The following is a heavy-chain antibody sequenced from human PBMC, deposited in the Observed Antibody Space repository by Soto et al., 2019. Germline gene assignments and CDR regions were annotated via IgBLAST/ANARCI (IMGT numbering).Heavy chain of an antibody. CDR2: IYYSGST. J-gene: IGHJ4*02. CDR1: GDSMRSSDNY. V-gene: IGHV4-39*01. CDR3: ARRTVNIRTFYSGLKTHCFDY. D-gene: IGHD6-19*01. Sequence: PSETLSLTCAVSGDSMRSSDNYWGWIRQPPGKGLEWIGSIYYSGSTYYNPSLQSRVAISVDTSKNQFSLKLKSVTAADTAIYYCARRTVNIRTFYSGLKTHCFDYWGQGAPVTVSS.